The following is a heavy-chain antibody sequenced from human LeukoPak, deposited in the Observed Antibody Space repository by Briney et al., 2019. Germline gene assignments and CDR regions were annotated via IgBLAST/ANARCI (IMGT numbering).Heavy chain of an antibody. D-gene: IGHD2-2*01. V-gene: IGHV1-8*01. CDR3: ARVNCSSTSCRSKFLDY. Sequence: GASVKVSCKASGYTFTNYDINWVRQATGQGLEWMGWMNPNSANTGYAQKFQGRATMTRNTPISTAYMELSSLRSEDTAVYYCARVNCSSTSCRSKFLDYWGQGTLVTVSS. CDR1: GYTFTNYD. J-gene: IGHJ4*02. CDR2: MNPNSANT.